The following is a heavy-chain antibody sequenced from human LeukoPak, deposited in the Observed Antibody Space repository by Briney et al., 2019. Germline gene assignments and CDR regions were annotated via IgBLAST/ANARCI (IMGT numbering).Heavy chain of an antibody. CDR2: IYYSGST. D-gene: IGHD6-13*01. CDR3: ARAWIAAAGTVYCQH. V-gene: IGHV4-39*07. Sequence: PAETLSLTCTVSGGSISSSSYYWGWIRQPPGKGLEWIGSIYYSGSTYYNPALKRLVTISVDTSNNQFSLMLSSLTDGAPGLYYCARAWIAAAGTVYCQHWGGGTLVTVSS. CDR1: GGSISSSSYY. J-gene: IGHJ1*01.